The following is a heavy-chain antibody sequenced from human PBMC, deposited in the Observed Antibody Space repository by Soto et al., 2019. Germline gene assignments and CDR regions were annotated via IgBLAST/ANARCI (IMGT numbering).Heavy chain of an antibody. D-gene: IGHD6-19*01. CDR3: AKEYEYSSGWERMDY. Sequence: EVPLLESGGGLVQSGGSLRLSCAASGFTFSSYAMSWVLQAPGKGLECVSAISGSGISTYYADSVKGRFTISRDNSKNTLYLQMNSLRAEDTAVYYCAKEYEYSSGWERMDYWGQGTLVTVSS. CDR1: GFTFSSYA. CDR2: ISGSGIST. V-gene: IGHV3-23*01. J-gene: IGHJ4*02.